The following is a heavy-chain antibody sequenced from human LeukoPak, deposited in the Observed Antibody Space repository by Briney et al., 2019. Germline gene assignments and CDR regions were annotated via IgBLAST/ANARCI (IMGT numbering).Heavy chain of an antibody. CDR2: IYYSGST. Sequence: PSETLSLTCTVSGGSISSSSYYWGWIRQPPGKGLEWIGSIYYSGSTYYNPSLKSRVTISVDTSKNQFSLKLSSVTAADTAVYYCAREASRDGYIGEGGQGTLVTVSS. CDR3: AREASRDGYIGE. J-gene: IGHJ4*02. CDR1: GGSISSSSYY. D-gene: IGHD5-24*01. V-gene: IGHV4-39*07.